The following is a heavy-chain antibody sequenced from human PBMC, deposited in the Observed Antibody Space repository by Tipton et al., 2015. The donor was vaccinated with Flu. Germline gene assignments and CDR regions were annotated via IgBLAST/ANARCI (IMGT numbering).Heavy chain of an antibody. V-gene: IGHV4-39*07. CDR2: IYYTGYP. J-gene: IGHJ4*02. CDR1: GGSISSSSHY. Sequence: TLSLTCTVSGGSISSSSHYWGWIRQAPGRGLEWVGSIYYTGYPYYNSSLKSRVTVSVDTSKNQFSLKLSSVTAADTAVYYCARGSGSGTYVIFYFWGQGTLVTVSS. D-gene: IGHD3-10*01. CDR3: ARGSGSGTYVIFYF.